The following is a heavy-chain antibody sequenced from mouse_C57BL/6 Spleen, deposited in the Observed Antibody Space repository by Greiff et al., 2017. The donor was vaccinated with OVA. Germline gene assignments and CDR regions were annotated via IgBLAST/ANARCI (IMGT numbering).Heavy chain of an antibody. V-gene: IGHV1-50*01. Sequence: QVQLQQPGAELVKPGASVKLSCKASGYTFTSYWMQWVKQRPGQGLEWIGEIDPSDSYTNYNQKFKGKATLTVDTSSSTADMQLSSLTSEDSAVYYCASRDYGYFDYWGQGTTLTVSS. CDR2: IDPSDSYT. CDR3: ASRDYGYFDY. J-gene: IGHJ2*01. D-gene: IGHD1-1*02. CDR1: GYTFTSYW.